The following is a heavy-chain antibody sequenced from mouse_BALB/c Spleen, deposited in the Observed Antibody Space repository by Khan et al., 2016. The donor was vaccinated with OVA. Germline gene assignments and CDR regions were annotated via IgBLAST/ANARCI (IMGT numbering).Heavy chain of an antibody. Sequence: VQLQQSGPDLVKPGASVKMSCKASGYTFTNYVMHWVKQKPGQGLEWIGYINPYNDGIRFNEKFKGKATLTSDKSSSTAYMELSSLTSEDSAVYYCAREASNVDFSFAYWDQGTLVTVSA. D-gene: IGHD4-1*01. CDR1: GYTFTNYV. CDR2: INPYNDGI. J-gene: IGHJ3*01. V-gene: IGHV1S136*01. CDR3: AREASNVDFSFAY.